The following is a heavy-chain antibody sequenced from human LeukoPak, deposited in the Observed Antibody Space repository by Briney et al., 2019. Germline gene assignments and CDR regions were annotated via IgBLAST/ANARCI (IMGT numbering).Heavy chain of an antibody. CDR2: INPSGGST. CDR1: GYTFTSYY. D-gene: IGHD3-22*01. V-gene: IGHV1-46*01. Sequence: EASVKVSCKASGYTFTSYYMHWVRQAPGQGLEWMGIINPSGGSTSYAQKFQGRVTMTRDMSTSTVYMELSSLRSEDTAVYYCARAGISSSDSSGYYLYYYYMDVWGKGTTVTVSS. CDR3: ARAGISSSDSSGYYLYYYYMDV. J-gene: IGHJ6*03.